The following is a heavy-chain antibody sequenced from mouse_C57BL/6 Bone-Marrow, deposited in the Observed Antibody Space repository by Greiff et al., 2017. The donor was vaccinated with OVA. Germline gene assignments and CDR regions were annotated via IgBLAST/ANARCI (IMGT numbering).Heavy chain of an antibody. CDR1: GFTFSDYG. CDR2: ISSGSSTI. V-gene: IGHV5-17*01. J-gene: IGHJ4*01. CDR3: AGRYYDYDEGWAMDY. Sequence: EVKVVESGGGLVKPGGSLKLSCAASGFTFSDYGMHWVRQAPEKGLEWVAYISSGSSTIYYADTVKGRFTISRDNAKNTLFLQMTSLRSEDTAMYYGAGRYYDYDEGWAMDYWGQGTSVTVSS. D-gene: IGHD2-4*01.